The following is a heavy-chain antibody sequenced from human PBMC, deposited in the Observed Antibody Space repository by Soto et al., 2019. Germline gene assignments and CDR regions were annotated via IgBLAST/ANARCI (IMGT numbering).Heavy chain of an antibody. CDR2: FYKSGSP. V-gene: IGHV4-59*01. CDR1: GGSMTSWF. Sequence: SETLSLTCTVSGGSMTSWFWSWIRQPPGKRLVWIGYFYKSGSPNYNPSLKNRVSISVDTSKSQFSLKVSSLTAADTAVYYCARMYYYGSGRPRRFDFWGQGTLVTVSS. J-gene: IGHJ5*01. CDR3: ARMYYYGSGRPRRFDF. D-gene: IGHD3-10*01.